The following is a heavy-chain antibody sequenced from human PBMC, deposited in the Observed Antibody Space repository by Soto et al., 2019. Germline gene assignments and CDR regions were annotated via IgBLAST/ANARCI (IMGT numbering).Heavy chain of an antibody. D-gene: IGHD6-13*01. CDR3: ARGRPGGQQLLSYYYYYGMDV. J-gene: IGHJ6*02. CDR1: GYTFTSYY. Sequence: QVQLVQSGAEVKKPGASVKVSCKASGYTFTSYYMHWVRQAPGQGLEWMGIINPSGGSTSYAQKFQGRVTMTRDTSTSTVDMERSSLRYEDTAGYYCARGRPGGQQLLSYYYYYGMDVWGQGTTVTVSS. V-gene: IGHV1-46*01. CDR2: INPSGGST.